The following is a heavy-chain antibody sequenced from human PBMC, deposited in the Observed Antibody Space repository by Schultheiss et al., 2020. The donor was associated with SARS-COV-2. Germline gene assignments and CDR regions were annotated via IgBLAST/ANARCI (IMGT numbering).Heavy chain of an antibody. J-gene: IGHJ3*02. Sequence: SVKVSCKASGGTFSSYTISWVRQAPGQGLEWMGRIIPILGIANYAQKFQGRVTMTRDTSISTAYMELSRLRSDDTAVYYCARWGYDFWSGYPSDAFDIWGQGTMVTVSS. V-gene: IGHV1-69*02. CDR2: IIPILGIA. D-gene: IGHD3-3*01. CDR3: ARWGYDFWSGYPSDAFDI. CDR1: GGTFSSYT.